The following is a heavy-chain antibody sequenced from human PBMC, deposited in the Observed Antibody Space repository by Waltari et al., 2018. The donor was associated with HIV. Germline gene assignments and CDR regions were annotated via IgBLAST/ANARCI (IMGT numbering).Heavy chain of an antibody. Sequence: QVQLQESGPGLVKPSETLSLTCTVSGGSISRYYWSWLRQPPGKGLEWIGYIYYSGSTNYNPSLKSRVTISVDTSKNQFSLKLSSVTAADTAVYYCARLRFGAVAGTGPFDYWGQGTLVTVSS. CDR1: GGSISRYY. D-gene: IGHD6-19*01. CDR2: IYYSGST. V-gene: IGHV4-59*01. CDR3: ARLRFGAVAGTGPFDY. J-gene: IGHJ4*02.